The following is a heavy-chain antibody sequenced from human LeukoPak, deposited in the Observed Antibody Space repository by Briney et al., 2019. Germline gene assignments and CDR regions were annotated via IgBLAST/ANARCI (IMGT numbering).Heavy chain of an antibody. J-gene: IGHJ3*02. CDR1: GYTFTSYY. CDR3: AREIGYCSSTSCYKRAFDI. CDR2: INPSGGST. V-gene: IGHV1-46*01. Sequence: ASVKVSCKASGYTFTSYYMHWARQAPGQGLEWMGIINPSGGSTSYAQKFQGRVTMTRDTSTSTVYMELSSLRSEDTAVYYCAREIGYCSSTSCYKRAFDIWGQGTMVTVSS. D-gene: IGHD2-2*02.